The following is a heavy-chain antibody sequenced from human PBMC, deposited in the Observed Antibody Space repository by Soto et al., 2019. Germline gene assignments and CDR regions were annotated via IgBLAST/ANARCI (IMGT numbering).Heavy chain of an antibody. Sequence: ASVKVSCKASGYTFTSYYISWVRQAPGQGLEWMGWISAYNGNTNYAQKFQGRVTMTTDTSTSTAYMELRSLRSDDTAVYYCARGGKYCTNGVCSSYGMDVWGQGTTVTVSS. J-gene: IGHJ6*02. CDR1: GYTFTSYY. CDR2: ISAYNGNT. D-gene: IGHD2-8*01. CDR3: ARGGKYCTNGVCSSYGMDV. V-gene: IGHV1-18*01.